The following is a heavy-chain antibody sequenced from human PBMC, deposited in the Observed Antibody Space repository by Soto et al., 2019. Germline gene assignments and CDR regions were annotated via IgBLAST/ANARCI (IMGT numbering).Heavy chain of an antibody. V-gene: IGHV3-53*01. CDR3: ARDRGITGIGGEAVDI. CDR1: GFTVSSNY. Sequence: GGSLRLSCAASGFTVSSNYMSWVRQAPGKGLEWVSVIYSGGSTYYADSGKGRFTISRDNSKNTLYLQMNSLRAEDTAVYYCARDRGITGIGGEAVDIWGQGTMVTVSS. J-gene: IGHJ3*02. D-gene: IGHD3-10*01. CDR2: IYSGGST.